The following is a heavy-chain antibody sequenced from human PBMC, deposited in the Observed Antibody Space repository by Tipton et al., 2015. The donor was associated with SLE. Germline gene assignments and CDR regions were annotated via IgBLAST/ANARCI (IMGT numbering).Heavy chain of an antibody. Sequence: TLSLTCTVSGGSISSYYWSWVRQPPGKELEWIGHIYTSGTTNYNPSLWGRVTISMDTSKNQFSLMLTSVTAADTAVYYCARVYWQWLVDYWGQGTLVTVSS. CDR1: GGSISSYY. V-gene: IGHV4-4*08. D-gene: IGHD6-19*01. CDR2: IYTSGTT. CDR3: ARVYWQWLVDY. J-gene: IGHJ4*02.